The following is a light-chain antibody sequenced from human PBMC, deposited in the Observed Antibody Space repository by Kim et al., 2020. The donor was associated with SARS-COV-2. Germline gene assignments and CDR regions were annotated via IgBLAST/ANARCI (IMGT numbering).Light chain of an antibody. Sequence: SCLSASVGDRVTITCRASQGISSYLAWYQQKPGKAPKLLIYAASTLQSGVPSRFSGSGSGTEFTLTISSLQPEDFATYYCQQPNIFGQGTRLEIK. CDR1: QGISSY. CDR3: QQPNI. CDR2: AAS. V-gene: IGKV1-9*01. J-gene: IGKJ5*01.